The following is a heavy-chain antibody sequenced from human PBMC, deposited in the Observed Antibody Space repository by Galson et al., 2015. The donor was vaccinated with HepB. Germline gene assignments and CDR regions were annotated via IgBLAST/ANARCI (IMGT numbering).Heavy chain of an antibody. Sequence: LRLSCAASGFTFSSYAMSWVRQAPGKGLEWVSAISGSGGSTYHADSVKGRFAISRDNSKDTLYLQMNSLRAEDTAVYYCAKRGQQHTLRVFDYWGQGTLVTVSS. J-gene: IGHJ4*02. V-gene: IGHV3-23*01. D-gene: IGHD6-13*01. CDR2: ISGSGGST. CDR1: GFTFSSYA. CDR3: AKRGQQHTLRVFDY.